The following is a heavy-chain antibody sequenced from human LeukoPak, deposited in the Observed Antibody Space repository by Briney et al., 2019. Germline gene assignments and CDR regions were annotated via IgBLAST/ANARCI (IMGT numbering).Heavy chain of an antibody. Sequence: SETLSLTCTVSGGSISSYYWSWIRQPPGKGLEWIGYIYYGGSTYYNPSLKSRVTMSVDTSKNQFSLKLSSVTAADTAVYYCARDGGHVDTAMEFDYWGQGTLVTVSS. D-gene: IGHD5-18*01. CDR1: GGSISSYY. CDR2: IYYGGST. V-gene: IGHV4-59*12. J-gene: IGHJ4*02. CDR3: ARDGGHVDTAMEFDY.